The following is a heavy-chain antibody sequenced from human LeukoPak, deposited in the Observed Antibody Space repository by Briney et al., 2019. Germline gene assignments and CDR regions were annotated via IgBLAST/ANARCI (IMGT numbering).Heavy chain of an antibody. Sequence: PGGSLRLSCAASGFTFSNYAMSWVRQAPGKGLEWVSAISGSGGSTYYADSVKGRFTISRDNSKNTLYLQMNSLRAEDTAVYYCAKDGLENRGARHSSFDYWGQGTLVTVSS. CDR1: GFTFSNYA. V-gene: IGHV3-23*01. CDR3: AKDGLENRGARHSSFDY. D-gene: IGHD3-10*01. CDR2: ISGSGGST. J-gene: IGHJ4*02.